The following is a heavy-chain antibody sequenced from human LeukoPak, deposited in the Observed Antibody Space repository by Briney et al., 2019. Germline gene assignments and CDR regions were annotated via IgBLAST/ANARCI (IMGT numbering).Heavy chain of an antibody. CDR1: GYTFTSYY. V-gene: IGHV1-46*01. D-gene: IGHD3-22*01. CDR3: ARDWRGITMIVVDNDAFDI. Sequence: ASVMVSCKASGYTFTSYYMHWVRQAPGQGLEWMGIINPSGGSTSYAQKFQGRVTMTRDTSTSTVYMELSSLRSEDTAVYYCARDWRGITMIVVDNDAFDIWGQGTMVTVSS. J-gene: IGHJ3*02. CDR2: INPSGGST.